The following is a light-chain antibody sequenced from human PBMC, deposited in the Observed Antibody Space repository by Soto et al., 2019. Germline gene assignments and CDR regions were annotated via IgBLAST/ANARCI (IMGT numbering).Light chain of an antibody. V-gene: IGKV3-15*01. Sequence: EIMMTQSPATLSVSPGERATLSCRASQSVRNNLAWYQQKPGQAPRLLIYYASTRATGIPARFSGSGSGTEFTLTISSLQSEDFAVYYCQQYNNWPPITCGQGTRLEIK. CDR2: YAS. J-gene: IGKJ5*01. CDR1: QSVRNN. CDR3: QQYNNWPPIT.